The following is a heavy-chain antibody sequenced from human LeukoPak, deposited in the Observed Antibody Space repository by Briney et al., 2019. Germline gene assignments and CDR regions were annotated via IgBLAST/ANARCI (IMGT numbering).Heavy chain of an antibody. CDR2: IIPIFGTA. D-gene: IGHD4-17*01. CDR3: AREASYGAYVRAFDI. CDR1: GGTFSSYA. J-gene: IGHJ3*02. Sequence: SVKVSCKASGGTFSSYAISWVRQAPGQGLEWMGGIIPIFGTANYAQKFQGRVTITADKSTSTAYMELSSLRSEDTAVYHCAREASYGAYVRAFDIWGQGTMVTVSS. V-gene: IGHV1-69*06.